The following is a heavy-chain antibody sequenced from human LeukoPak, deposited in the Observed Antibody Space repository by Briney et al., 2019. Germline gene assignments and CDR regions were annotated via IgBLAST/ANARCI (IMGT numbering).Heavy chain of an antibody. CDR2: IHYSGST. J-gene: IGHJ3*02. CDR3: ARFVFRGRSSGHRGVSNAFDI. CDR1: GGSISSYY. D-gene: IGHD6-19*01. Sequence: PSETLSLTCTVSGGSISSYYWSRIRQPPGKGLEWIGYIHYSGSTNYNPSLKSQVTISVDTSKNQFSLKLSSVTAAVTAMYYCARFVFRGRSSGHRGVSNAFDIWGQGTMVTVSS. V-gene: IGHV4-59*08.